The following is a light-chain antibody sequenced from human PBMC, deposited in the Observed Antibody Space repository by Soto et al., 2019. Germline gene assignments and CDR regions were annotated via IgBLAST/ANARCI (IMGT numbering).Light chain of an antibody. V-gene: IGLV2-8*01. Sequence: QSVRTQPTSTSWSPGQSVTISCTGTSSDVGGYNYVSWYQQHPGKAPKLMIYEVSKRPSGVPDRFSGSKSGNTASLTVSGLQAEDEADYYCSSYAGSNNFEVFGTGTKVTVL. CDR3: SSYAGSNNFEV. J-gene: IGLJ1*01. CDR2: EVS. CDR1: SSDVGGYNY.